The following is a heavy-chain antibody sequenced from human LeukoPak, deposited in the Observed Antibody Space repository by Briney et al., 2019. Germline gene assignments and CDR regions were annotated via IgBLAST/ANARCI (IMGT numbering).Heavy chain of an antibody. Sequence: GGSLRLSCAASGFTFSNYAMSWVRQAPGKGLEWVSIIGYRGGSIYYAYSVQGRFTISRDNSKNTLSLQMDGLRPEDTAVYYCAKSWGYTRPYYNYMDVWGKGTTVTVSS. J-gene: IGHJ6*03. CDR3: AKSWGYTRPYYNYMDV. V-gene: IGHV3-23*01. D-gene: IGHD3-16*02. CDR1: GFTFSNYA. CDR2: IGYRGGSI.